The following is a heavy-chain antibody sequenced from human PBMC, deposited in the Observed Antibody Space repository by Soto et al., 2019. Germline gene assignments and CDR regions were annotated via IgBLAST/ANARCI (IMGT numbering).Heavy chain of an antibody. J-gene: IGHJ4*02. V-gene: IGHV1-2*02. CDR1: GYTFTGYY. CDR2: INPNSGGT. CDR3: AIRESY. Sequence: GASVKVSCKASGYTFTGYYMHWVRQAPGQGLEWMGWINPNSGGTNYAQKFQGRVTITADESTSTAYMELSSLRSEDTAVYYCAIRESYWGQGTLVTVSS.